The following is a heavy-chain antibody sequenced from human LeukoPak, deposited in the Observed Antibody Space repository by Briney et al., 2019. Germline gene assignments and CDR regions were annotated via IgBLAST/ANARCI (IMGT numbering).Heavy chain of an antibody. CDR3: ARGPLVRGVIGVLDY. CDR2: ISSSGSTI. Sequence: GGSLRLSCAASGFTFSSYEMNWVRQAPGKGLEWVSYISSSGSTIYYADSVKGRFTISRDDAKNSLYLQMNSLRAEDTAVYYCARGPLVRGVIGVLDYWGQGTLVTVSS. CDR1: GFTFSSYE. V-gene: IGHV3-48*03. D-gene: IGHD3-10*01. J-gene: IGHJ4*02.